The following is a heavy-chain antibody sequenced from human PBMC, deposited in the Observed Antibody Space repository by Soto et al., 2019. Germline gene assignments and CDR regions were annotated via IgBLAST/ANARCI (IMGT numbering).Heavy chain of an antibody. D-gene: IGHD3-22*01. V-gene: IGHV1-69*08. CDR3: AREGTYDSSGYPPYPDY. CDR2: IIPILGIE. J-gene: IGHJ4*02. Sequence: QVQLVQSGAEVKKPGSSVKVSCKASGGTFSSYTISWVRQAPGQGLEWMGRIIPILGIENYAQKLQGRVTITADKSTRTAYMELSSLSSEDTAVYYCAREGTYDSSGYPPYPDYWGQGTLVTVSS. CDR1: GGTFSSYT.